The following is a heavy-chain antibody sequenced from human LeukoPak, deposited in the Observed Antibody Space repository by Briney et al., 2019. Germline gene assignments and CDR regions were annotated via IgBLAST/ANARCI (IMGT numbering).Heavy chain of an antibody. V-gene: IGHV5-51*01. J-gene: IGHJ5*02. D-gene: IGHD3-10*01. Sequence: KLGESLQISCKGSGYSFTDYWIAWVRPMPGKGLEWMGSIYPGDSDTRYSPSFQGQVTFSADKSISTAYLQWSSLRASDTAIYYCARQCCRGASPGFDPWGQETLVTVSS. CDR1: GYSFTDYW. CDR2: IYPGDSDT. CDR3: ARQCCRGASPGFDP.